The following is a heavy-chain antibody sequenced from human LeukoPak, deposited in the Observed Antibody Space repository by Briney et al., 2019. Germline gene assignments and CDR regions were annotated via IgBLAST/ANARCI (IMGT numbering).Heavy chain of an antibody. CDR2: FDPEDGET. V-gene: IGHV1-24*01. CDR1: GYTLTELS. J-gene: IGHJ4*02. CDR3: AKERGRYCGGDCYSTPDY. D-gene: IGHD2-21*02. Sequence: ASVKVSCKVSGYTLTELSMHWVRQAPGKGLEWMGGFDPEDGETIYAQKFQGRVTMTEDTSTDTAYMELSSLRAEDTAVYYCAKERGRYCGGDCYSTPDYWGQGTLVTVSS.